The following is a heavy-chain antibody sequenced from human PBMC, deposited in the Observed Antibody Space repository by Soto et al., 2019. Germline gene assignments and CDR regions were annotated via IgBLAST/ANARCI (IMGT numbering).Heavy chain of an antibody. V-gene: IGHV4-30-4*02. D-gene: IGHD3-10*01. CDR3: ARDARGSFTHFYX. Sequence: PSDTLSLTCTVSGGSISSVDSCWTWIRQPPGRGLEVIGKICYSGRKYSNPSLKSRVSISEETSKKHFSLRLSSVTAADTAVYYCARDARGSFTHFYXWGQGTLVTVSX. CDR2: ICYSGRK. J-gene: IGHJ4*02. CDR1: GGSISSVDSC.